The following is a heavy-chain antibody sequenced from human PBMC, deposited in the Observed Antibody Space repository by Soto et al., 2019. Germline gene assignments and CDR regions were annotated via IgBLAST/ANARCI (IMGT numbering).Heavy chain of an antibody. J-gene: IGHJ6*02. CDR2: ISYDGSNK. CDR1: GFTFSSYG. D-gene: IGHD5-12*01. V-gene: IGHV3-30*18. Sequence: PGGSLRLSCAASGFTFSSYGMHWVRQAPGKGLEWVAVISYDGSNKYYADSVKGRFTISRDNSKNTLYLQMNSLRAEDTAVYYCAKNGGYEHYYYYGMDVWGQGTTVTVSS. CDR3: AKNGGYEHYYYYGMDV.